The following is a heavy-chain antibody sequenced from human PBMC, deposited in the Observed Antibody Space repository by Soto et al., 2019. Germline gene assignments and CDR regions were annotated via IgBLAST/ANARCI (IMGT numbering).Heavy chain of an antibody. Sequence: ASVKVSCKTSGFTFSSSAVHWVRQARGHRLQWIGWIDVGSANANYAHMLQERVTISRDDSKSIAYLQMNSLKTEDTAVYYCTRAGDGYSTYNWFDSWGQGTLVTVSS. J-gene: IGHJ5*01. CDR3: TRAGDGYSTYNWFDS. V-gene: IGHV1-58*01. CDR2: IDVGSANA. CDR1: GFTFSSSA. D-gene: IGHD5-18*01.